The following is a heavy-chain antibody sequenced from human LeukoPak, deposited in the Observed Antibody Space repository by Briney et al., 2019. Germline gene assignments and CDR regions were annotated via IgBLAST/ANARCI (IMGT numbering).Heavy chain of an antibody. CDR3: ARDRFTRYCSGGSCYAYYYGMDV. J-gene: IGHJ6*02. CDR1: GGSISSYY. V-gene: IGHV4-59*01. D-gene: IGHD2-15*01. Sequence: SETLSLTCTVSGGSISSYYWSWIRQPPGKGLEWIGYIYYSGSTNYNPSLKSRVTISVDTSKNQFSLKPSSVTAADTAVYYCARDRFTRYCSGGSCYAYYYGMDVWGQGTTVTVSS. CDR2: IYYSGST.